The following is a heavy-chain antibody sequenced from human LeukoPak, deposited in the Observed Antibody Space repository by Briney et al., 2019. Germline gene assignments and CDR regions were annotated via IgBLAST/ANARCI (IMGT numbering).Heavy chain of an antibody. V-gene: IGHV4-34*01. D-gene: IGHD5-18*01. Sequence: PSETLSLTCAVYGGSFSGYYWSWIRQPPGKGVEWIGEINHSGSTNYNPSLKSRVTISVDTSKNQFSLKLSSVTAADTAVFYCARGRYSYGLDYWGQGTLVTVSS. J-gene: IGHJ4*02. CDR1: GGSFSGYY. CDR3: ARGRYSYGLDY. CDR2: INHSGST.